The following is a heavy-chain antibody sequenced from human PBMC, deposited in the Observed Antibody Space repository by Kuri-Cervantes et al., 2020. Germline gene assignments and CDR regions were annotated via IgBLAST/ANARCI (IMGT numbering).Heavy chain of an antibody. CDR1: GFTFDDYA. J-gene: IGHJ5*02. D-gene: IGHD2-15*01. V-gene: IGHV3-9*01. Sequence: GGSLRLSCAASGFTFDDYAMHWVRQAPGKGLEWVSGISWNSGSIGYADSVKGRFTISRDNAKNSLYLQMNSLRVEDTAVYYCARAPGKYCSGGSCYSDWFDPWGQGTLVTVSS. CDR2: ISWNSGSI. CDR3: ARAPGKYCSGGSCYSDWFDP.